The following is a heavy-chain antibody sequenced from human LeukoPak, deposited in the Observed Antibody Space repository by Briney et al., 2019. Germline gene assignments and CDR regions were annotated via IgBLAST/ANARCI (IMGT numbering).Heavy chain of an antibody. V-gene: IGHV4-39*01. J-gene: IGHJ5*02. Sequence: SETLSLTCTVSGGSISSSSYYWGWIRQPPGKGLEWIGSIYYSGSTYYNPSLKSRVTISVDTSKNQFSLKLSSVTAADTAVYYCARRIGAAPLNWFDPWGQGTLVTVSS. CDR2: IYYSGST. CDR3: ARRIGAAPLNWFDP. CDR1: GGSISSSSYY. D-gene: IGHD3-10*01.